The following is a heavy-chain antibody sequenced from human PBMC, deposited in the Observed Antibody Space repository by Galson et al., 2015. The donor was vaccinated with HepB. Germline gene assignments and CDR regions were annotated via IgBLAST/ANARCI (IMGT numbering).Heavy chain of an antibody. Sequence: SLRLPCAASGFTFDDYGMSWVRQAPGTGLEWVSGINWNGGSTGYADSVKGRFTIARDNTKNSLYLQMNSLRAEDTALYCCGRERDYYGSGSYYQDGFDIWGQGTMVTVSS. J-gene: IGHJ3*02. CDR2: INWNGGST. V-gene: IGHV3-20*04. CDR1: GFTFDDYG. D-gene: IGHD3-10*01. CDR3: GRERDYYGSGSYYQDGFDI.